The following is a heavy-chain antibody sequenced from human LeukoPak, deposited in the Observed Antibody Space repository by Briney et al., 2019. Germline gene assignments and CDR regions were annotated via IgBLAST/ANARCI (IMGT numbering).Heavy chain of an antibody. CDR3: ARQTGSGLFLLP. Sequence: SETLSLTCSVPGVSISSSNSYWGWIRQPPGKGLEWIGSIYYTGNTYYNASVKSQVSISIDTSKNQFSLRLTSVTAADTAVYFCARQTGSGLFLLPGGQGTLVTVSS. CDR1: GVSISSSNSY. D-gene: IGHD3/OR15-3a*01. J-gene: IGHJ4*02. V-gene: IGHV4-39*01. CDR2: IYYTGNT.